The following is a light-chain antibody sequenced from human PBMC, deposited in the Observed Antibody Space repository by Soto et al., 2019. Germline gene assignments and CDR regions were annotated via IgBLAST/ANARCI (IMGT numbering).Light chain of an antibody. CDR3: SSYTTSSTVV. V-gene: IGLV2-14*03. CDR1: SSDVGGYKY. Sequence: QSALTQPASVSGSPGQSITISCTGTSSDVGGYKYVSWYQQLPGKAPKLMIYEVTSRPSGVSNRFSGSKSGNTASLTISGLQPEDEAEYYCSSYTTSSTVVFGTGTKLTVL. CDR2: EVT. J-gene: IGLJ1*01.